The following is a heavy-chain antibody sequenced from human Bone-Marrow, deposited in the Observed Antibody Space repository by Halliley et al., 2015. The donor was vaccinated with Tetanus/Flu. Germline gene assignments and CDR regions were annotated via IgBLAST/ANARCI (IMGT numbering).Heavy chain of an antibody. D-gene: IGHD4-4*01. V-gene: IGHV3-23*01. Sequence: SGSATYYADPVKGRFTISRENSKNTLFWQMNSLRAEDTAVYYCVASDYSKGRRFRYGGQGTLVSVSS. CDR3: VASDYSKGRRFRY. J-gene: IGHJ4*02. CDR2: SGSAT.